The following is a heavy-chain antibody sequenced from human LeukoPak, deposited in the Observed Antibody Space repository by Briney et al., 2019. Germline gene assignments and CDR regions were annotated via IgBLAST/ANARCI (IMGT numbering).Heavy chain of an antibody. CDR2: IYYSGST. J-gene: IGHJ3*02. Sequence: SETPSLTCTVSGGSISSGGYYWSWIRQHPGKGLEWIGYIYYSGSTYYNPSLKSRVTISVDTSKNQFSLKLSSVTAADTAVYYCAREAEDIVVVPAAIGRAFDIWGQGTMVTVSS. CDR3: AREAEDIVVVPAAIGRAFDI. CDR1: GGSISSGGYY. D-gene: IGHD2-2*02. V-gene: IGHV4-31*03.